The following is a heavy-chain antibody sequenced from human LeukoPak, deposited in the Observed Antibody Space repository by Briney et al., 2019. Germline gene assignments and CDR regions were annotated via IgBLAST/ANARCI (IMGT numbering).Heavy chain of an antibody. CDR3: ARDYFYGSGRGGSFDY. V-gene: IGHV1-18*01. J-gene: IGHJ4*02. CDR2: ISAYNGNT. CDR1: GYTLTSYD. D-gene: IGHD3-10*01. Sequence: GASVKVSCKASGYTLTSYDINWVRQATGQGLEWMGWISAYNGNTNYAQKLQGRVTMTTDTSTSTAYMELRSLRSDDTAVYYCARDYFYGSGRGGSFDYWGQGTLVTVSS.